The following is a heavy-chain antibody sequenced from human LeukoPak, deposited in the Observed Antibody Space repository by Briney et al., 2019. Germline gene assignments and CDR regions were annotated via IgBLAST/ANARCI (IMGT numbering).Heavy chain of an antibody. CDR2: IYTSGST. Sequence: PSEILSLTCTVSGGSISSGSYYWSWIRQPAGKGLEWIGRIYTSGSTNYNPSLKSRVTISVDTSKNQFSLKLSSVTAADTAVYYCARADYVDAFDIWGQGTMVTVSS. D-gene: IGHD4-17*01. V-gene: IGHV4-61*02. CDR3: ARADYVDAFDI. J-gene: IGHJ3*02. CDR1: GGSISSGSYY.